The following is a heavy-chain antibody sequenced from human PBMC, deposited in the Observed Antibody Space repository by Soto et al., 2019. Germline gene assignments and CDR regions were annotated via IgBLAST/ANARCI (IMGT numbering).Heavy chain of an antibody. D-gene: IGHD2-2*01. V-gene: IGHV3-23*01. CDR1: GFTFSSYA. CDR2: ISGSGGNT. J-gene: IGHJ4*02. Sequence: GSLRLSCATSGFTFSSYAMSWVRQAPGKGLEWVSVISGSGGNTYYADPVKGRFTISRDNSKNTVYLQMDSPRAEDTAVYYCAKNFRDCSGTSCYSTGHWGQGTPVTVSS. CDR3: AKNFRDCSGTSCYSTGH.